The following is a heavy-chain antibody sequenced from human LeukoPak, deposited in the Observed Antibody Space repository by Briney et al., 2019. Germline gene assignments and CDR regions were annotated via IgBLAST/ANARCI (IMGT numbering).Heavy chain of an antibody. Sequence: PGGSLRLSCAASGFTFSSYWMSWVRQAPGKGLEWVANIKQDGSEKYYVDSVKGRFTISRDNAKNSLYLQMNSLRAEDTAVYYCANVAVAAEAGYWGQGTLVTVSS. D-gene: IGHD6-19*01. J-gene: IGHJ4*02. CDR1: GFTFSSYW. CDR2: IKQDGSEK. CDR3: ANVAVAAEAGY. V-gene: IGHV3-7*01.